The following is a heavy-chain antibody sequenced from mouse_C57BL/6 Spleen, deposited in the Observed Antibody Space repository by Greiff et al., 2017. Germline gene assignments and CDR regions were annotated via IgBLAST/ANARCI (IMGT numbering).Heavy chain of an antibody. J-gene: IGHJ3*01. CDR3: AREEVFAY. Sequence: QVQLQQPGAELVKPGASVKLSCKASGYTFTSYWMQWVKQRPGQGLEWIGEIDPSDSYTNYNQKFKGKATLTVDTSSSAAYMQLSSLTSEDSAVYYCAREEVFAYWGQGTLGTVSA. CDR1: GYTFTSYW. V-gene: IGHV1-50*01. CDR2: IDPSDSYT.